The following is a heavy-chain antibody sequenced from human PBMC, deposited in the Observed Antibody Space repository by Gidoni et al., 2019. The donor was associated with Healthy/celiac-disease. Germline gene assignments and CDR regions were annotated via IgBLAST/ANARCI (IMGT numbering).Heavy chain of an antibody. CDR1: GYPFTSYG. V-gene: IGHV1-18*01. Sequence: QVQLVQSGAEVKKPGASVKVSFKASGYPFTSYGIRWVRQAPGQGLEWMGWISAYNGNTNYAQKLQGRVTMTTDTSTSTAYMELRSLRSDDTAVYYCARDPRVYCSGGSCGADAFDIWGQGTMVTVSS. D-gene: IGHD2-15*01. CDR2: ISAYNGNT. CDR3: ARDPRVYCSGGSCGADAFDI. J-gene: IGHJ3*02.